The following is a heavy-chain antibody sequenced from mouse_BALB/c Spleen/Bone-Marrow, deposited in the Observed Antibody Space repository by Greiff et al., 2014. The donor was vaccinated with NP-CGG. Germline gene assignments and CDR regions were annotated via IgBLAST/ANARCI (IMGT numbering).Heavy chain of an antibody. Sequence: INPSTGYTEYNLKFKDKATLTADKSSSTAYIQLSSLTSEDSAVYYCASPYGYEDYSAMDYWGQGTSVTVSS. V-gene: IGHV1-4*01. D-gene: IGHD1-2*01. J-gene: IGHJ4*01. CDR2: INPSTGYT. CDR3: ASPYGYEDYSAMDY.